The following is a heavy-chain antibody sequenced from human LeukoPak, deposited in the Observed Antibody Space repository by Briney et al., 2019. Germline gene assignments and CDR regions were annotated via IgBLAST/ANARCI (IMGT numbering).Heavy chain of an antibody. D-gene: IGHD6-13*01. Sequence: SETLSLTCTVSGGSISSYYWSWSRQPAGKGLEWIGRIYTSGSTNYNPSLKSRVTMSVDTSKNQFSLKLSSVTAADTAVYYCARAGIAAAGPIHDYWGQGTLVTVSS. CDR2: IYTSGST. V-gene: IGHV4-4*07. CDR1: GGSISSYY. J-gene: IGHJ4*02. CDR3: ARAGIAAAGPIHDY.